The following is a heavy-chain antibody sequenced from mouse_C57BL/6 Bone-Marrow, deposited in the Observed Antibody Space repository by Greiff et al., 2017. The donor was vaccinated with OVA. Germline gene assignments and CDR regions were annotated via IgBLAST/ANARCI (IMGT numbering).Heavy chain of an antibody. CDR2: FHPYNDDT. D-gene: IGHD3-3*01. Sequence: VKLMESGAELVKPGASVKMSCKASGYTFTTYPIEWMKQNHGKSLEWIGNFHPYNDDTKYNDKFKGKATLTVEKSSSTVYLELSRLTSDDSAVYYCARGGPIYYFDYWGQGTTLTVSS. CDR1: GYTFTTYP. V-gene: IGHV1-47*01. CDR3: ARGGPIYYFDY. J-gene: IGHJ2*01.